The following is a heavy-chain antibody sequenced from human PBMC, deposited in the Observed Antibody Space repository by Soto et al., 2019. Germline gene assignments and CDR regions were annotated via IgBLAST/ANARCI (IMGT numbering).Heavy chain of an antibody. CDR2: ISSSGGST. D-gene: IGHD6-6*01. V-gene: IGHV3-23*01. CDR1: GSTFSSHA. J-gene: IGHJ6*02. Sequence: EVQLLESGGGLVQPGGSLRLSCAASGSTFSSHAMSWVRQAPGKGLEWVSGISSSGGSTYHADSVKGRFTISRDNSKNTVYLEMNSLRAEDTAVYYCAKSQSIEARWDVWGQGTTVTVSS. CDR3: AKSQSIEARWDV.